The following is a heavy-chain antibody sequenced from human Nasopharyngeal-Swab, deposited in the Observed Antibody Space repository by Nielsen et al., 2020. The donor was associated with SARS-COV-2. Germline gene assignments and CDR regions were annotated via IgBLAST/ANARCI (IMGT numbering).Heavy chain of an antibody. D-gene: IGHD3-10*01. CDR2: INHSGST. CDR1: GGSFSGYY. V-gene: IGHV4-34*01. J-gene: IGHJ6*02. CDR3: ASTYGSGSYFHFYYGMDV. Sequence: SQTLSLTCAVYGGSFSGYYWSWIRPPPGKGLEWIGEINHSGSTNYNPSLKSRVTISVDTSKNQFSLKLSSVTAADTAVYYCASTYGSGSYFHFYYGMDVWGQGTTVTVSS.